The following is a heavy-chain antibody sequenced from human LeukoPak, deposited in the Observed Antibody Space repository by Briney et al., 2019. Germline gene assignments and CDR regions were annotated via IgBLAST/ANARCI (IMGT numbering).Heavy chain of an antibody. V-gene: IGHV1-18*01. Sequence: ASVKVFCKASGYTFTSYGISWVRQAPGQGLEWMGWISAYNGNTNYAQKLQGRVTMTTDTSTSTAYMELRSLRSDDTAVYYCARDPNPSATVDPFDYWGQGTLVTVSS. J-gene: IGHJ4*02. CDR2: ISAYNGNT. D-gene: IGHD4-23*01. CDR1: GYTFTSYG. CDR3: ARDPNPSATVDPFDY.